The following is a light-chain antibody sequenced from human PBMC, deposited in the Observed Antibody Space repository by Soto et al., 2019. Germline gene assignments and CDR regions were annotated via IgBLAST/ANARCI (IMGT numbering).Light chain of an antibody. J-gene: IGKJ4*01. CDR1: QSVRSK. V-gene: IGKV3-15*01. Sequence: EIVMTQSPATLSVSPGERATLSCRASQSVRSKLAWYQQKPGQSPRLLIYGASTSATGIPARFSGSGSGADLTLTISLLDTEDFAVYYCQQHGSSLALTFGGGTKVYIK. CDR3: QQHGSSLALT. CDR2: GAS.